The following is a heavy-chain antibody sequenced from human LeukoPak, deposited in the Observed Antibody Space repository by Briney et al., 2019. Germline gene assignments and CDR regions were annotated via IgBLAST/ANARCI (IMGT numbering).Heavy chain of an antibody. CDR3: ARSPRVAAAGSYYFDY. D-gene: IGHD6-13*01. V-gene: IGHV3-30-3*01. J-gene: IGHJ4*02. CDR1: GFTFSSYA. CDR2: ISYDGSNK. Sequence: PGGSLRLSCAASGFTFSSYAMHWVRQAPGKGLEWVAVISYDGSNKYYADSVKGRFTISRDNSKNTLYLQMNSLRAEDTAVYYCARSPRVAAAGSYYFDYWGQGTLVTVSS.